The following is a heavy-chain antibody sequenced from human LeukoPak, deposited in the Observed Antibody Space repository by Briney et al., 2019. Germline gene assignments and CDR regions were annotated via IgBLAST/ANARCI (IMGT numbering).Heavy chain of an antibody. J-gene: IGHJ5*02. CDR3: PKSQGCGDTSCYSPPYNWFDP. D-gene: IGHD2-2*01. CDR1: GFTFSSFG. V-gene: IGHV3-30*18. CDR2: MSYDGSTK. Sequence: GRSLRLSCAAYGFTFSSFGMHWVRQAPGKGLEWVAIMSYDGSTKFYADSVKGRFTISRDNSKNTLYLQMNSLRSEDTGVYYCPKSQGCGDTSCYSPPYNWFDPWGQGTLVTVSS.